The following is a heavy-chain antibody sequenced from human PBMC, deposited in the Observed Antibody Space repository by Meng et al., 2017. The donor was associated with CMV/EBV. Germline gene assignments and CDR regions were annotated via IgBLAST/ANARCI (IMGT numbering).Heavy chain of an antibody. J-gene: IGHJ6*02. CDR3: ARASGPAAKYGMDV. CDR2: ISGYNANT. Sequence: ASVKVSCKASGGTFSSYAISWVRQAPGQGLEWMGWISGYNANTAYAQSFQGRVTMSTDTSTSTVYMDLRSLRSNDTAVYYCARASGPAAKYGMDVWGQGTTVTVSS. CDR1: GGTFSSYA. V-gene: IGHV1-18*01.